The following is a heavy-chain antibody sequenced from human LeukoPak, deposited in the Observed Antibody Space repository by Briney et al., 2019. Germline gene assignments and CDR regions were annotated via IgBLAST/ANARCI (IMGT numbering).Heavy chain of an antibody. D-gene: IGHD3-10*01. J-gene: IGHJ4*02. V-gene: IGHV3-53*01. CDR1: GFTVSSNY. CDR2: IYSGGST. CDR3: AVSGSYFGGDY. Sequence: GGSPRLSCAASGFTVSSNYMSWVRQAPGKGLGWVSVIYSGGSTYYADSVKGRFTISRDNSKNTLYLQMNSLRAEDTAVYYCAVSGSYFGGDYWGQGTLVTVSS.